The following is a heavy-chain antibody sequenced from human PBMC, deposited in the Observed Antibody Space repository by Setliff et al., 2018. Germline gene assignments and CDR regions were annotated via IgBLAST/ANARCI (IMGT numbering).Heavy chain of an antibody. V-gene: IGHV5-51*01. D-gene: IGHD4-4*01. J-gene: IGHJ3*02. CDR2: IYAGNSQI. Sequence: GESLKISCKDSGYTFSLSWIGWVRQMPGKGLDWMGIIYAGNSQIKYGPSFQGQFTISADKSISTAYLQWSSLKASDTAMYYCARHYSNYVAQDDAFDIWGQGTMVTVSS. CDR1: GYTFSLSW. CDR3: ARHYSNYVAQDDAFDI.